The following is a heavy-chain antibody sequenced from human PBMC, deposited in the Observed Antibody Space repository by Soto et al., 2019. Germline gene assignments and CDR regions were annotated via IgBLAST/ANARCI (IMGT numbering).Heavy chain of an antibody. CDR1: GASISSYY. Sequence: SETLSLTCSVSGASISSYYYTWIRQPPGKGLEWIGYIYFTGTTIYNPSLDRRVTLSVDTAKDQVSLKLTSVTPADTAVYYCARHPTIARFENGRDVWGQGTMVTV. CDR3: ARHPTIARFENGRDV. V-gene: IGHV4-59*08. CDR2: IYFTGTT. J-gene: IGHJ6*02. D-gene: IGHD1-1*01.